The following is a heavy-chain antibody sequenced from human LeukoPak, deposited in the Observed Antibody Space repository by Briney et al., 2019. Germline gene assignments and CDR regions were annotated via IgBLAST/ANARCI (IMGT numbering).Heavy chain of an antibody. CDR1: RFTFGSYG. Sequence: GGSLRLSCVASRFTFGSYGMSWVRQAPGKGLEWVSVIFGSGGSTYITDSVKGRFTISRDNSKNTLYLQMHSLRAEDTAVYYCAKGDTGMVRRYYFDYWGRGTLVTVSS. D-gene: IGHD5-18*01. J-gene: IGHJ4*02. V-gene: IGHV3-23*01. CDR3: AKGDTGMVRRYYFDY. CDR2: IFGSGGST.